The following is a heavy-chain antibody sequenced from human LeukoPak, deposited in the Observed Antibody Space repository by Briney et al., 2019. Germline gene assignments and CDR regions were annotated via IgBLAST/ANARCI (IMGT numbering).Heavy chain of an antibody. V-gene: IGHV3-9*01. Sequence: SGGSLRLSCAASGFTFDDYAMHWVRQAPGKGLEWVSGISWNSGSIGYADSVKGRFTISRDNAKNSLYLQMNSLRAEDTALYYCENAAAMNYWGQETLVTVSS. CDR1: GFTFDDYA. D-gene: IGHD2-2*01. CDR2: ISWNSGSI. J-gene: IGHJ4*02. CDR3: ENAAAMNY.